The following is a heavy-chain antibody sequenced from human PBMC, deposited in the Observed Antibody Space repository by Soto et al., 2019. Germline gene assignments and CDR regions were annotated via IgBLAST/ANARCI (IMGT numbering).Heavy chain of an antibody. Sequence: TSETLSLTCTVSGGSISSSSYYWGWIRQPPGKGLEWIGSIYYSGSTYYNPSLKSRVTISVDTSKNQFSLKLSSVTAADTAVYYCARDSGWLQIQYYFDYWGQGTLVTVSS. CDR3: ARDSGWLQIQYYFDY. V-gene: IGHV4-39*02. J-gene: IGHJ4*02. CDR1: GGSISSSSYY. CDR2: IYYSGST. D-gene: IGHD5-12*01.